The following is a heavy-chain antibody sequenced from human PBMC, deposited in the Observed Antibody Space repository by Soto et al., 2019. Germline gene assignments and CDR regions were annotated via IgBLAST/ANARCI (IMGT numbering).Heavy chain of an antibody. Sequence: GECLKISCQGSGYNFTRYWIIWVRQMPGKGLEWMGNIDPTDSFTNYSPSFQGHVTISTDKSMSTAYLQWGTLKASDTSMYYCARRGYDFWSGLDVWGQGTTVTVSS. D-gene: IGHD3-3*01. CDR2: IDPTDSFT. CDR1: GYNFTRYW. V-gene: IGHV5-10-1*01. CDR3: ARRGYDFWSGLDV. J-gene: IGHJ6*02.